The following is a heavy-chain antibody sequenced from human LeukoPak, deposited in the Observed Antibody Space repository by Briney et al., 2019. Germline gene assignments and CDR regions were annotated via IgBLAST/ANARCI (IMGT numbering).Heavy chain of an antibody. D-gene: IGHD7-27*01. V-gene: IGHV3-23*01. Sequence: GGSLRLSCAASGFTFSSYTMSWVRQAPGKGLEWVSGISGSGGSTYYADSVKGRFTVSRDNSKNTMYLQMNSLRAEDTAVYYCVKDGNWGRDFDYWGQGTLVTVSS. J-gene: IGHJ4*02. CDR1: GFTFSSYT. CDR2: ISGSGGST. CDR3: VKDGNWGRDFDY.